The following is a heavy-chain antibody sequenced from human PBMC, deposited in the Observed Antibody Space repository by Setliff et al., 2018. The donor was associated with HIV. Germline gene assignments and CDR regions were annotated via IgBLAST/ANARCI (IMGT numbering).Heavy chain of an antibody. CDR3: AREGGVDLPTMDV. CDR1: GGSISSYY. J-gene: IGHJ6*03. D-gene: IGHD2-15*01. V-gene: IGHV4-59*01. Sequence: PSETLSLTCTVSGGSISSYYWSWIRQPPGKGLEWIGYIYYSGSTSYNPSLKSRVTISVDTSKKQFSLKLRSVTAADTAVYYCAREGGVDLPTMDVWGKVTTVTVSS. CDR2: IYYSGST.